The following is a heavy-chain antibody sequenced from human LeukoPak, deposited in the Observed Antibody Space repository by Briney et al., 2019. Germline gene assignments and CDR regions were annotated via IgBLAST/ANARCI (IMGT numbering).Heavy chain of an antibody. CDR2: INPNSGGT. CDR1: GYTFIDYY. J-gene: IGHJ4*02. Sequence: ASVKVSCKASGYTFIDYYMHWVRQAPGQGLEWMGWINPNSGGTNYAQKFQGRVTMTRDTSINTVSMELSRLTSDDTAVYYCARDFSPRRLWFPIDYGGQGTLVTVSS. D-gene: IGHD3-10*01. V-gene: IGHV1-2*02. CDR3: ARDFSPRRLWFPIDY.